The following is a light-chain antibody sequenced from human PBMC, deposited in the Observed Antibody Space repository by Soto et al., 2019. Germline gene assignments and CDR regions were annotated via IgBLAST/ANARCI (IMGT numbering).Light chain of an antibody. CDR3: QQYGSSHT. Sequence: EIVLTQSPGTLSLSPWEIGTLSCRASQSVSSSYLAWYQQKPGQAPRLLIYGASSRATGIPDRFSGSGSGTDFTLTISRLETEDFAVYYCQQYGSSHTFGQGTRLEIK. J-gene: IGKJ5*01. V-gene: IGKV3-20*01. CDR2: GAS. CDR1: QSVSSSY.